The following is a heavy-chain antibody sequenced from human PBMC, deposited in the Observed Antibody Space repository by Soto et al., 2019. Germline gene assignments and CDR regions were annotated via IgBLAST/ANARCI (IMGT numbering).Heavy chain of an antibody. CDR2: ISYDGSNK. J-gene: IGHJ6*02. Sequence: QVQLVESGGGVVQPGRSLRLSCAASGFTFSSYAMHWVRQAPGKGLEWVAVISYDGSNKYYADSVKGRFTISRDNSTNTLYLQMNSLRAEDTAVYYCARPNSYYYYYGMDVWGQGTTVTVSS. CDR1: GFTFSSYA. V-gene: IGHV3-30-3*01. CDR3: ARPNSYYYYYGMDV.